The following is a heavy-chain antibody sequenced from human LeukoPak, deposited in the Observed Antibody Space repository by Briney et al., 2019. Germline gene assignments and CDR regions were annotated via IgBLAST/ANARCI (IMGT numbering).Heavy chain of an antibody. Sequence: GGSLRLSCAASGFTFSSYWMHWVRQAPGKGLEWVAVISYDGSNKYYADSVKGRFTISRDNSKNTLYLQMNSLRAEDTAVYYCARVSVGSSSGLLAGVDYWGQGTLVTVSS. CDR1: GFTFSSYW. CDR2: ISYDGSNK. V-gene: IGHV3-30-3*01. D-gene: IGHD6-6*01. CDR3: ARVSVGSSSGLLAGVDY. J-gene: IGHJ4*02.